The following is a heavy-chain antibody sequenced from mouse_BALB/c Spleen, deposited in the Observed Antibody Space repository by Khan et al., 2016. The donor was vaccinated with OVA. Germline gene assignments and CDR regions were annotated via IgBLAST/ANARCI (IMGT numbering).Heavy chain of an antibody. D-gene: IGHD4-1*01. V-gene: IGHV5-6*01. CDR1: GFTFSNYA. CDR2: ISSAGTYT. Sequence: EVELVGSGGDLVKPGGSLKLSCAASGFTFSNYAMSWVRRTPDKRLEWVATISSAGTYTYYTDSVKGRFTISRNNAKNTLYLQMSSLKSEDTAMFYCASHLTGSFAYWGQGTLVTVSA. CDR3: ASHLTGSFAY. J-gene: IGHJ3*01.